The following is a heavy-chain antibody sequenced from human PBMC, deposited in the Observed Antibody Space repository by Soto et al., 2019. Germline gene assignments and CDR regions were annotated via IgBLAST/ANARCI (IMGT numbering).Heavy chain of an antibody. CDR1: GGSISARHTY. CDR3: ARAPDS. J-gene: IGHJ4*02. CDR2: FYDSGST. Sequence: SETLSLTCTVSGGSISARHTYCGWIRQPPGKGLEWIGSFYDSGSTYYKKSLKSRVYISVDSSKNQFSLTLASLTAADTAVYYCARAPDSWGQGTLVTVSS. V-gene: IGHV4-39*02.